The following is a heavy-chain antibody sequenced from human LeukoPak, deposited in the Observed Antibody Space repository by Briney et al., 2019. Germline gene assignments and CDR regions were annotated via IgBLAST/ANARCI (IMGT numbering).Heavy chain of an antibody. D-gene: IGHD3-16*02. CDR2: ISGSGGTT. CDR1: GFTFSSYA. Sequence: GGSLRLSCAASGFTFSSYAMSWVRQAPGRGLEWVPVISGSGGTTYYADSVKGRFTISRDNSKNTLYLQMNSLRVEDTAVYYCAKDRAFGGVIGLDYWGQGTLVTVSS. V-gene: IGHV3-23*01. J-gene: IGHJ4*02. CDR3: AKDRAFGGVIGLDY.